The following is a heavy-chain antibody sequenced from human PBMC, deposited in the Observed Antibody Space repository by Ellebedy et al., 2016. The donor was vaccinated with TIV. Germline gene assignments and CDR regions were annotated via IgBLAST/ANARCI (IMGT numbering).Heavy chain of an antibody. V-gene: IGHV1-18*01. J-gene: IGHJ6*02. CDR1: GFTFSSYG. CDR2: MSSYNGHT. D-gene: IGHD6-19*01. Sequence: GGSLRLSCAASGFTFSSYGISWVRQAPGQGLEWMGWMSSYNGHTSYAQKLQGRVTMTRDTSASTAYMELSSLRSEDTAVYYCARGASGWYKNYYYYGMDVWGQGTTVTVSS. CDR3: ARGASGWYKNYYYYGMDV.